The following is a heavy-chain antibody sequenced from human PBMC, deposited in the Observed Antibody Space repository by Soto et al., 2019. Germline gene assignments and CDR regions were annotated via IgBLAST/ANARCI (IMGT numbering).Heavy chain of an antibody. CDR3: ASSYSNYALIDYYYYGMDA. J-gene: IGHJ6*02. CDR1: GYTFTSYA. Sequence: ASVKVSCKASGYTFTSYAMHWVRQAPGQRLEWMGWINAGNGNTKYSQKFQGRVTITRDTSASTAYMELSSLRSEDTAVYYCASSYSNYALIDYYYYGMDAWGQGTTVTVS. CDR2: INAGNGNT. D-gene: IGHD4-4*01. V-gene: IGHV1-3*01.